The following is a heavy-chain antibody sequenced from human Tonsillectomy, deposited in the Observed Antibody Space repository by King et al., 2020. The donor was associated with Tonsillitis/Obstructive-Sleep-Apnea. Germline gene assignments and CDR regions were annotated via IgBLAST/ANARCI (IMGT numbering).Heavy chain of an antibody. V-gene: IGHV1-18*01. CDR1: GYTFTSYG. D-gene: IGHD3-22*01. CDR2: ISAYNGNT. J-gene: IGHJ4*02. Sequence: VQLVESGAEVKKPGASVKVSCKASGYTFTSYGISWVRQAPGQGLEWMGWISAYNGNTNYAQKLQGRVTMTTDTPTSTAYMELRSLRSDDTAVYYCARDSLSEYYDSSGYYTFDYWGQGTLVTVSS. CDR3: ARDSLSEYYDSSGYYTFDY.